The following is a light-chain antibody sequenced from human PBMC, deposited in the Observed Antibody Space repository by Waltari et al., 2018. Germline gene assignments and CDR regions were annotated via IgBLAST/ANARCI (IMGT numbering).Light chain of an antibody. V-gene: IGKV1-39*01. CDR2: AAS. J-gene: IGKJ4*01. Sequence: DIQMTQSPSSLSASVGDRVTITCRASQSISSYLNWYQQKPGKSPKLLIYAASSLQSGVPSRVSGSGSGTDFTLTISSLHPEDFATYYCQQSYSTPRTFGGGTKVEIK. CDR3: QQSYSTPRT. CDR1: QSISSY.